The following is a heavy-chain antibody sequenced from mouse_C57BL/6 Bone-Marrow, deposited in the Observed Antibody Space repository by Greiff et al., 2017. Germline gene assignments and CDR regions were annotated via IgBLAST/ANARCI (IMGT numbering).Heavy chain of an antibody. J-gene: IGHJ4*01. Sequence: EVQLVESGAELVKPGASVKLSCTASGFNIKDYYMHWVKQRTEQGLEWIGRIDPEDGETKYAPKFQGKATITADTSSNTAYLQLSSLTSEDTAVYYGASPYYSFFYAMDYWGQGTSVTVSS. CDR1: GFNIKDYY. CDR2: IDPEDGET. V-gene: IGHV14-2*01. CDR3: ASPYYSFFYAMDY. D-gene: IGHD2-12*01.